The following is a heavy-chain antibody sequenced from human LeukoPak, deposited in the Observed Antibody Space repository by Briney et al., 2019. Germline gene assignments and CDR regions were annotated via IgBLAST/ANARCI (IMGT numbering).Heavy chain of an antibody. CDR1: GFTFSNAW. CDR2: IRSKAYGGTT. CDR3: TRTVRYWFDP. J-gene: IGHJ5*02. Sequence: GGSLRLSCAASGFTFSNAWMSWVRQAPGKGLEWVGFIRSKAYGGTTEYAASVKGRFTISRDDSKSIAYLQMNSLKTEDTAVYYCTRTVRYWFDPWGQGTLVTVSS. V-gene: IGHV3-49*04. D-gene: IGHD6-6*01.